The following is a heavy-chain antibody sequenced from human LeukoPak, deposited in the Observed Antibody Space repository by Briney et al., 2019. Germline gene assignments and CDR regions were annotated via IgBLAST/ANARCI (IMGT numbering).Heavy chain of an antibody. J-gene: IGHJ1*01. CDR2: ISGSGDNT. V-gene: IGHV3-23*01. CDR1: GFTFSSYE. D-gene: IGHD3-10*01. CDR3: AKDDAWLRFGE. Sequence: GGSLRLSCAASGFTFSSYEMNWVRQAPGKGLEWVSTISGSGDNTYYADSVKGRFTISRDNSKNTLYLEVISLTAEDTAVYYCAKDDAWLRFGEWSQGTLVTVSS.